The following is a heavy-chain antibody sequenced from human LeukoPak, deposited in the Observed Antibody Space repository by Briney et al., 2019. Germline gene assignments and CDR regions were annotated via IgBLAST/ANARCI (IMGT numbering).Heavy chain of an antibody. CDR3: ARHAYGDYAPVFDY. CDR2: IYYSGST. Sequence: PSETLSLTCTVSGGSISSYYWNWIRQPPGKGLEWIGYIYYSGSTNYNPSLKSRVTISVDTSKNQFSLKLSSVTAADTAVYYCARHAYGDYAPVFDYWGQGTLVTVSS. V-gene: IGHV4-59*08. CDR1: GGSISSYY. D-gene: IGHD4-17*01. J-gene: IGHJ4*02.